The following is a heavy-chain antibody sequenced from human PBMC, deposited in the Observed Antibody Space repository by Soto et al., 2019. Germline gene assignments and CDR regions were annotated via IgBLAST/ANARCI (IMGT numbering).Heavy chain of an antibody. Sequence: EVQMVESGGGLVKPGGSLRLSCAVSGFSFRDAWMNWVRQAPGKGLEWVGRIKSRAAGGAIDYAAPVKGRFTISRDDSEDTLYLKINSLKPEDTAMYYCTTDGSFGGVVVAFHLWGQGTMLSVSS. CDR1: GFSFRDAW. J-gene: IGHJ3*01. D-gene: IGHD3-10*01. CDR2: IKSRAAGGAI. V-gene: IGHV3-15*07. CDR3: TTDGSFGGVVVAFHL.